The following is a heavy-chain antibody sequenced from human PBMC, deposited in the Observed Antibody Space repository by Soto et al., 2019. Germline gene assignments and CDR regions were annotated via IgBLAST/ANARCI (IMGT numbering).Heavy chain of an antibody. Sequence: GGSLRLSCAASGFTFSSYAMSWVRQAPGKGLEWVSAISGSGGSTYYADSVKGRFTISRDNSKNTLYLQMNSLRAEDTAVYYCAKDLRTDTAVAGPDAFDIWGQGTMVTVSS. CDR3: AKDLRTDTAVAGPDAFDI. CDR1: GFTFSSYA. CDR2: ISGSGGST. D-gene: IGHD6-19*01. J-gene: IGHJ3*02. V-gene: IGHV3-23*01.